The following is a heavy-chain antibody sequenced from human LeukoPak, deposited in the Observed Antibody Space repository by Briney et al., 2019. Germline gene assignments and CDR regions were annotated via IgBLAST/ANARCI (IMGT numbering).Heavy chain of an antibody. Sequence: ASETLSLTCTVSGGSISSSSYYWSWIRQPPGKGLEWIGEINHSGSTNYNPSLKSRVTISVDTSKNQCSLKLSSVTAADTAVYYCARGSEYYCSGGSCYYSPRPFDYWGQGTLVTVSS. D-gene: IGHD2-15*01. V-gene: IGHV4-39*07. CDR3: ARGSEYYCSGGSCYYSPRPFDY. J-gene: IGHJ4*02. CDR1: GGSISSSSYY. CDR2: INHSGST.